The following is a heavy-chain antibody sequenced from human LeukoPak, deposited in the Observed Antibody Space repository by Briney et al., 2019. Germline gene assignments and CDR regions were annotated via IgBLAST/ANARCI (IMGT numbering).Heavy chain of an antibody. CDR3: ARDPSSLTAIREGYNWFDP. CDR2: ISSSGSTI. CDR1: GFTFSDYY. Sequence: PGGSLRLSCAASGFTFSDYYMSWIRQAPGKGLEWVSYISSSGSTIYYADSVKGRFTISRDNAKNSLYLQMNSLRAEDTAVYYCARDPSSLTAIREGYNWFDPWGQGTLVTVSS. D-gene: IGHD2-21*02. V-gene: IGHV3-11*04. J-gene: IGHJ5*02.